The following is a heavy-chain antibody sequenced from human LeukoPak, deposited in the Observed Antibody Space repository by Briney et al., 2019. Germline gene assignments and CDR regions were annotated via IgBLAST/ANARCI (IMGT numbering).Heavy chain of an antibody. CDR1: GGSISSGSYY. Sequence: SETLSLTCTVSGGSISSGSYYWSWIRQPPGKGLEWIGYIYYSGSTNYNPSLKSRVTISVDTSKNQFSLKLSSVTAADTAVYYCARGVPLGEPRGGFDYWGQGTLVTVSS. CDR2: IYYSGST. D-gene: IGHD3-10*01. CDR3: ARGVPLGEPRGGFDY. V-gene: IGHV4-61*01. J-gene: IGHJ4*02.